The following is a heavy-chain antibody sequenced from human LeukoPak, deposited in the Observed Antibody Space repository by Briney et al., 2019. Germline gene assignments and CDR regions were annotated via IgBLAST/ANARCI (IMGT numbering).Heavy chain of an antibody. CDR1: GGAFSSYA. D-gene: IGHD4-23*01. V-gene: IGHV1-69*04. CDR2: IIPILGIA. J-gene: IGHJ4*02. CDR3: ARAPRDYGGNGRDY. Sequence: SVKVSCKASGGAFSSYAISWVRQAPGQGLEWMGRIIPILGIANYAQKFQGRVTITADKSTSTAYMELSSLRSEDTAVYYCARAPRDYGGNGRDYWGQGTLVTVSS.